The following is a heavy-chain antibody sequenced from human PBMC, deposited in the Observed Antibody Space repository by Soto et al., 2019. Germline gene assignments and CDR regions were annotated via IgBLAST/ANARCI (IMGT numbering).Heavy chain of an antibody. J-gene: IGHJ4*02. Sequence: ASVKVSCKATGYTFTAYAMHWVRQAPGQRLEWMGWINPANGNTKYSQKFQGRLTITSDTSANSVYMELNSLTSEHTAMYFCSRSAISPYGGLIGPFDYWVQGNLDTVSS. V-gene: IGHV1-3*01. CDR3: SRSAISPYGGLIGPFDY. CDR2: INPANGNT. CDR1: GYTFTAYA. D-gene: IGHD3-16*02.